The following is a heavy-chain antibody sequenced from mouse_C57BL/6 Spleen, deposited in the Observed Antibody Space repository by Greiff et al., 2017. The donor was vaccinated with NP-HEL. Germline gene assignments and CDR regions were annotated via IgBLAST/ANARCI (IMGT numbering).Heavy chain of an antibody. CDR3: ARDIPYYDDDERFAY. CDR2: IYPGSGST. V-gene: IGHV1-55*01. D-gene: IGHD2-4*01. Sequence: QVQLQQPGAELVKPGASVKMSCKASGYTFTSYWITWVKQRPGQGLEWIGDIYPGSGSTNYNEKFKSKATLTVDTSSSTAYMQLSSLTSEDSAVYYCARDIPYYDDDERFAYWGQGTLVTVSA. CDR1: GYTFTSYW. J-gene: IGHJ3*01.